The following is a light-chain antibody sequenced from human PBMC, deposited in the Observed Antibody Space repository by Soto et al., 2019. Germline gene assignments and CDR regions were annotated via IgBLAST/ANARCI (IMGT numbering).Light chain of an antibody. CDR1: QSVSPF. V-gene: IGKV3-11*01. CDR2: DTS. Sequence: EIVLTQSPATLSLSPGERATLSCRASQSVSPFLAWYQQKPGQAPRLLVYDTSNRATGIPPRFSGSGSGTDFTLTISSLEPEDCAVYYCQQRRNWPRYTFGQGTKLEIK. J-gene: IGKJ2*01. CDR3: QQRRNWPRYT.